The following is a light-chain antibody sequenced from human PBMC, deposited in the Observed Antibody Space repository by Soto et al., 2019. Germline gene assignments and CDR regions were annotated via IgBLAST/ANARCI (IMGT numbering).Light chain of an antibody. J-gene: IGLJ1*01. Sequence: QSVLTQPASVSGSPRQSITISGTGTSRCVGGYNYVSWYQQHPDKSPRHMIYDVSNRPSGVADRISGPKTGDTVSLTISVLQAENEADYDCPSFTSRHTYVFGTGTKLTVL. V-gene: IGLV2-14*03. CDR3: PSFTSRHTYV. CDR1: SRCVGGYNY. CDR2: DVS.